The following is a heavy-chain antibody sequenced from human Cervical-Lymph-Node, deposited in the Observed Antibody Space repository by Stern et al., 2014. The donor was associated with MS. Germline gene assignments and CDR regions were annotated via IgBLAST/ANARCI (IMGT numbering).Heavy chain of an antibody. V-gene: IGHV4-39*01. D-gene: IGHD5-24*01. CDR2: IYYSGST. Sequence: VQLVESGPGLVKPSETLSLTCSVSGGSISSSSYYGGWIRQPPGKGLEWIGSIYYSGSTYYNPSLKSRVTISVDKSKNQVSLKLIFVTAADTAVYYCARHRGDGYNFDYWGQGTLVTVSS. CDR1: GGSISSSSYY. CDR3: ARHRGDGYNFDY. J-gene: IGHJ4*02.